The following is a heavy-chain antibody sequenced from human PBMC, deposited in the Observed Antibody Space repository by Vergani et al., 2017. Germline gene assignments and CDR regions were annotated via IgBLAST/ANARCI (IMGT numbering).Heavy chain of an antibody. CDR1: GGTFSSYT. Sequence: QVQLVQSGAEVKKPASSVKVSCKASGGTFSSYTISWVRQPPGQGLEWMGRIIPILGITNYAQKFQGRVTITADKSTSTAYMELSSLRSEDTAVYYCASAGPSGGWFDPWGQGTLVTVSS. D-gene: IGHD1-26*01. V-gene: IGHV1-69*02. J-gene: IGHJ5*02. CDR2: IIPILGIT. CDR3: ASAGPSGGWFDP.